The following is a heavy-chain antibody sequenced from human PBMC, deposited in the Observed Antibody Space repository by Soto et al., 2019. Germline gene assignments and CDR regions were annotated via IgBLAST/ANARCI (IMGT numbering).Heavy chain of an antibody. CDR3: ALPGGYGVFDSYDI. CDR1: GFTFSSYA. CDR2: ISGSGGST. Sequence: EVQLLESGGVLVQPGGSLRLSCAASGFTFSSYAMSWVRQAPGKGLEWVSAISGSGGSTYYADSVKGRFTISRDNSKDALYLQMNSMRIEDTAVYYCALPGGYGVFDSYDIWGQGTMVTVSS. J-gene: IGHJ3*02. D-gene: IGHD4-17*01. V-gene: IGHV3-23*01.